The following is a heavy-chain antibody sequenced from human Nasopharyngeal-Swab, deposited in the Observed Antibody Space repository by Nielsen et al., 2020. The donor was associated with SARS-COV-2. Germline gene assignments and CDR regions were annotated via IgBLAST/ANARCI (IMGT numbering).Heavy chain of an antibody. D-gene: IGHD5-12*01. CDR3: ARGLRGYSGYSDY. J-gene: IGHJ4*02. Sequence: WIRQPPGKGLEWVSYISSSSSTIYYADSVKGRFTISRDNSKNTLYLQMNSLRAEDTAVYYCARGLRGYSGYSDYWGQGTLVTVSS. CDR2: ISSSSSTI. V-gene: IGHV3-48*01.